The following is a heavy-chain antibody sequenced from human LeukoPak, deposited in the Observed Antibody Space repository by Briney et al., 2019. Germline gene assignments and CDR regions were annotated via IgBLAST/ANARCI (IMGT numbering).Heavy chain of an antibody. CDR2: ISYDGRNR. CDR1: GFTFSNYG. V-gene: IGHV3-30*03. D-gene: IGHD4-17*01. Sequence: GGSLRLSCAASGFTFSNYGIHWVRQAPGKGLEWVTFISYDGRNRHYVDSVKGRFTISRDNSKNTLFLQMNSLRAEDTAVYYCARRGESASYGDYRFDYWGQGTLVTVSS. J-gene: IGHJ4*02. CDR3: ARRGESASYGDYRFDY.